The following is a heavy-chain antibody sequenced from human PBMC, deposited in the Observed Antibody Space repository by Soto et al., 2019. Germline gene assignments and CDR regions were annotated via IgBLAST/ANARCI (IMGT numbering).Heavy chain of an antibody. CDR3: AKDAKPYCSGGSCYYYYMDV. D-gene: IGHD2-15*01. Sequence: GGSLRLSCAASGFTFSSYGMHWVRQAPGKGLEWVAVISYDGSNKYYADSVKGRFTISRDNSKNTLYLQMNSLRAEDTAVYYCAKDAKPYCSGGSCYYYYMDVWGKGTTVTVSS. V-gene: IGHV3-30*18. CDR2: ISYDGSNK. J-gene: IGHJ6*03. CDR1: GFTFSSYG.